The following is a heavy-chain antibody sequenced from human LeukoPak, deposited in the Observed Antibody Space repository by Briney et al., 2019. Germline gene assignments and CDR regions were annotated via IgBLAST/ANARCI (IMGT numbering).Heavy chain of an antibody. D-gene: IGHD1-14*01. CDR2: INHSADP. CDR1: GGSFSGYY. J-gene: IGHJ6*03. Sequence: SETLSLTCDVSGGSFSGYYWTWIRQPPGKGLEWMGEINHSADPNYNPSLKTRLSLSIDTSKNQISLKMRSVTAAGTAVYYCARGRNWQTFYHFCMDVWGNGTTLTVSS. CDR3: ARGRNWQTFYHFCMDV. V-gene: IGHV4-34*01.